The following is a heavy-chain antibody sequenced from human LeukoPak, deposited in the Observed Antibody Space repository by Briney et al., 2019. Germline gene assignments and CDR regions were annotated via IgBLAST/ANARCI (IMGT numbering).Heavy chain of an antibody. D-gene: IGHD2-15*01. CDR2: INTNTGNP. CDR1: GYNFISSG. V-gene: IGHV7-4-1*02. CDR3: ARDARWFDY. J-gene: IGHJ4*02. Sequence: GASVKVSCKASGYNFISSGVTWVRQAPGQGLEWMGWINTNTGNPTYAQGFTGRFVFSLDTSVSTAYLQISSLKAEDTAVYYCARDARWFDYWGQGTLVTVSS.